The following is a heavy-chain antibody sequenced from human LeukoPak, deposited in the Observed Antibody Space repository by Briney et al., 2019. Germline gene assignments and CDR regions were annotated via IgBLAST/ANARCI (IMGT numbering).Heavy chain of an antibody. Sequence: GGTLRLSCAASGFTVSSNYMSWVRQAPGKGLEWVSVIYSGGSTYYADSVKGRFTISRDNSKNTLYLQMNSLRAEDTAIYYCARVVDHDYYDYYLDYWGQGTLVTVSS. CDR3: ARVVDHDYYDYYLDY. J-gene: IGHJ4*02. V-gene: IGHV3-66*01. CDR2: IYSGGST. CDR1: GFTVSSNY. D-gene: IGHD4-17*01.